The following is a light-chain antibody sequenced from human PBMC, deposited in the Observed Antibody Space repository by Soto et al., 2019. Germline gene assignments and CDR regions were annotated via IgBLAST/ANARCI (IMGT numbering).Light chain of an antibody. J-gene: IGKJ1*01. V-gene: IGKV3-20*01. CDR3: QQYSSSPRT. Sequence: EIVLTQSPGTLSLSPGERATLSCRASQSVSSYLAWYQQKPGQAPRLLIYGAFSRATGIPDRFSGSGSGTDFTLIISRLEPEDFAVYYCQQYSSSPRTFGQGTKVEIK. CDR2: GAF. CDR1: QSVSSY.